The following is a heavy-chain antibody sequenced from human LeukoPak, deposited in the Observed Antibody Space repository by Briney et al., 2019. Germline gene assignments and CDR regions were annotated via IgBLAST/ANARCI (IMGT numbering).Heavy chain of an antibody. D-gene: IGHD2-2*01. J-gene: IGHJ4*02. CDR1: GGSISSGDYY. V-gene: IGHV4-30-4*08. CDR2: IYYSGST. CDR3: AGYCSSTSCYPLYYFDY. Sequence: PSETLSLTCTVSGGSISSGDYYWSWIRQPPGKGLEWIGYIYYSGSTYYNPSLKSRVTISVDTSKNQFSLKLSSLTAADTAVYYCAGYCSSTSCYPLYYFDYWGQGTLVTVPS.